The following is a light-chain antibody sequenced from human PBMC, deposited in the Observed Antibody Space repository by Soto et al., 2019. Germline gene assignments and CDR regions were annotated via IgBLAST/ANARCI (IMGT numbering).Light chain of an antibody. Sequence: IVLTQSPGTLSLSPGETANLSCKARQSVCSTFLAWYQQKPGQAPRLLIHAATTRATGIPDRFSGSGSGTDFTLTISRLDPEDSAVYYCQQYGSSFITFGQGTRLE. CDR1: QSVCSTF. CDR2: AAT. CDR3: QQYGSSFIT. V-gene: IGKV3-20*01. J-gene: IGKJ5*01.